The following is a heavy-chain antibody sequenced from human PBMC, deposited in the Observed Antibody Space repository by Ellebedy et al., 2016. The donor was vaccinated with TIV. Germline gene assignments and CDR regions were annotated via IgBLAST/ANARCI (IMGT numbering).Heavy chain of an antibody. Sequence: GGSLRLXCKGSGYSFTSYWIGWVRQMPGKGLEWMGVIYPADSDTRYRPSFQGQVTMSADKSFSTAYLQWSTLKASDTAMYYCARGRGVTTPGRNYFDYWGQGTLVTVSS. J-gene: IGHJ4*02. D-gene: IGHD4-17*01. V-gene: IGHV5-51*01. CDR2: IYPADSDT. CDR3: ARGRGVTTPGRNYFDY. CDR1: GYSFTSYW.